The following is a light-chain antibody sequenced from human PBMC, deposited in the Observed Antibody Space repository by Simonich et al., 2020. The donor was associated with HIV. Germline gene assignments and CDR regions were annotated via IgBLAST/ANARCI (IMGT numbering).Light chain of an antibody. V-gene: IGKV4-1*01. CDR1: QSVLYSSNNRNY. CDR2: WAS. Sequence: DIVMTQSPDSLAVSLGERATINCKSSQSVLYSSNNRNYLAWYQHKLGQPPKLLIYWASSRESGVPDRFSGSGSGTDFTLTISILQPEDVAVYYCQQYYSAPQTFGQGTKLDIK. CDR3: QQYYSAPQT. J-gene: IGKJ2*01.